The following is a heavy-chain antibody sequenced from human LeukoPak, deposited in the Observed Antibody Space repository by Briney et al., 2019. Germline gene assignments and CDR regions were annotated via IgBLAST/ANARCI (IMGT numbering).Heavy chain of an antibody. CDR1: GYTFTSYG. CDR3: ARTYYYDSSGYNSDY. D-gene: IGHD3-22*01. J-gene: IGHJ4*02. CDR2: INPSGGST. V-gene: IGHV1-46*01. Sequence: ASVKVSCKASGYTFTSYGITWVRQAPGQGLEWMGIINPSGGSTSYAQKFQGRVTMTRDTSTSTVYMELSSLRSEDTAVYYCARTYYYDSSGYNSDYWGQGTLVTVSS.